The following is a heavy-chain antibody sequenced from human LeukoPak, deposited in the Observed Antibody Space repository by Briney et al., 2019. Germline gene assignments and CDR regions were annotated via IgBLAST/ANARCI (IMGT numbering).Heavy chain of an antibody. V-gene: IGHV4-59*12. CDR3: ARDLLKVVVITTGLDAFDI. D-gene: IGHD3-22*01. J-gene: IGHJ3*02. CDR2: IYYSGST. CDR1: GGSISSYY. Sequence: MSSETLSLTCTVSGGSISSYYWSCIRQPPGKGLEWIGYIYYSGSTYYNPSLKSRVTISVDTSKNQFSLKLSSVTAADTAVYYCARDLLKVVVITTGLDAFDIWGQGTMVTVSS.